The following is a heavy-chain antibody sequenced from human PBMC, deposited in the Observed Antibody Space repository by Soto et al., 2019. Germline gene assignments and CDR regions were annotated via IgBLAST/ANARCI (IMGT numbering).Heavy chain of an antibody. D-gene: IGHD3-10*01. V-gene: IGHV3-23*01. J-gene: IGHJ4*02. CDR1: GFTFSSYA. CDR3: AKACGWFGEFDY. CDR2: ISGSGGST. Sequence: EVQLLESGGGLVQPGGSLRLSCAASGFTFSSYAMSWVRQAPGKGLEWVSAISGSGGSTYYADSVKGRFTISRDNSKNSLHLQVNSLRAEDTGVYYCAKACGWFGEFDYWGQGTLVTVSS.